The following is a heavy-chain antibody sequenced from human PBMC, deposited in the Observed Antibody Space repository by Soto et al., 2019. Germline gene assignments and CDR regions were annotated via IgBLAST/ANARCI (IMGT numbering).Heavy chain of an antibody. CDR2: INYSGST. V-gene: IGHV4-34*01. CDR3: ARGPNSSGWARFDY. D-gene: IGHD6-19*01. J-gene: IGHJ4*02. Sequence: PSETLSLTCAVYGGSFSGYYWSWIRQPPGKGLEWIGEINYSGSTNYNPSLKSRVTISVDTSKNQFSLKLSSVTAADTAVYYCARGPNSSGWARFDYWGQGTLVTVSS. CDR1: GGSFSGYY.